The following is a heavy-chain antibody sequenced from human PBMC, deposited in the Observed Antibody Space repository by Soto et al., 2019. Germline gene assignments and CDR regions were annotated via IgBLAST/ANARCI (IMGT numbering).Heavy chain of an antibody. V-gene: IGHV3-30-3*01. J-gene: IGHJ6*02. D-gene: IGHD6-13*01. CDR2: ISYDGSNK. Sequence: SLRLSCAASGFTFSSYAMHWVRQAPGKGLEWVAVISYDGSNKYYADSVKGRFTISRDNSKNTLYLQMNSLRAEDTAVYYCARARAAAGTFSLNYYYGMDVWGQGTTVTVSS. CDR3: ARARAAAGTFSLNYYYGMDV. CDR1: GFTFSSYA.